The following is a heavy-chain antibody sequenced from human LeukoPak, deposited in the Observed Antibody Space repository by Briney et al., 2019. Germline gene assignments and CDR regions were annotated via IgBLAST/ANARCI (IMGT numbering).Heavy chain of an antibody. J-gene: IGHJ4*02. CDR1: GGSIISSNYY. Sequence: SETLSLTCTVSGGSIISSNYYWGWIRQPPGKGLEWIGSMYYSGSTHYNPSLKSRVTISVDMSKNHFSLKLSSVTAADTAVYYCARDFRGGYDFWSGYYTPYYFDYWGQGTLVTVS. D-gene: IGHD3-3*01. CDR2: MYYSGST. CDR3: ARDFRGGYDFWSGYYTPYYFDY. V-gene: IGHV4-39*07.